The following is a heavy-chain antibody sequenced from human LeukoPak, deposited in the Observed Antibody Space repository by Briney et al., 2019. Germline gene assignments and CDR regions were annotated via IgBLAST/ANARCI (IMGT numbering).Heavy chain of an antibody. CDR1: GGSFSGYY. V-gene: IGHV4-34*01. CDR2: INHSGST. D-gene: IGHD2-15*01. CDR3: ARVVHNYGGSPNWFDP. J-gene: IGHJ5*02. Sequence: SETLSLTCAVYGGSFSGYYWSWIRQPPGKGLEWTGEINHSGSTNYNPSLKSRVTISVDTSKNQFSLKLSSVTAADTAVYYCARVVHNYGGSPNWFDPWGQGTLVTVSS.